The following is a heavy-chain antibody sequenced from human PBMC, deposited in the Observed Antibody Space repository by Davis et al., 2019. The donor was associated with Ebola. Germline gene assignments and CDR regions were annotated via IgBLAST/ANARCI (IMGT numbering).Heavy chain of an antibody. Sequence: GESLKISCAASGFTLSSYSMNWVRQAPGKGLEWVSYISSSSSTIYYADSVKGRFTISRDNAKNSLYLQMNSLRDEDTAVYYCARDGRYCGGDCYSEYFQHWGQGTLVTVSS. V-gene: IGHV3-48*02. CDR3: ARDGRYCGGDCYSEYFQH. J-gene: IGHJ1*01. D-gene: IGHD2-21*01. CDR2: ISSSSSTI. CDR1: GFTLSSYS.